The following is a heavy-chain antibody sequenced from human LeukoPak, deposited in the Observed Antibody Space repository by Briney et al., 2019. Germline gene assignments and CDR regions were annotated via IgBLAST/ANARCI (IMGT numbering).Heavy chain of an antibody. J-gene: IGHJ3*02. V-gene: IGHV4-30-2*01. CDR2: IYHSVST. D-gene: IGHD3-10*01. CDR3: ARGFYGSGDNDAFDI. Sequence: SQALSLTCALSVDSICRGGYSGSWIRQPPGNGLEWIGYIYHSVSTYYNPSLKSRVTISVDRSKNQFSLKLSSVVAADTAGYYCARGFYGSGDNDAFDIWGQGSMVTVSS. CDR1: VDSICRGGYS.